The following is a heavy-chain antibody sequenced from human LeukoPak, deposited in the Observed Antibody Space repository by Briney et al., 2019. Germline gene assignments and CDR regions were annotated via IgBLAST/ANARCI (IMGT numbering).Heavy chain of an antibody. CDR1: GFTFSSYW. J-gene: IGHJ4*02. Sequence: GGSLRLSCTASGFTFSSYWMIWVRQPPGKGLEWVSSIFPSGGEIHYADSVRGRFTISRDNSKSTLSLQMNSLRAEDTAIYYCATYRQVLLPFESWGQGTLVTVSS. CDR2: IFPSGGEI. CDR3: ATYRQVLLPFES. V-gene: IGHV3-23*01. D-gene: IGHD2-8*02.